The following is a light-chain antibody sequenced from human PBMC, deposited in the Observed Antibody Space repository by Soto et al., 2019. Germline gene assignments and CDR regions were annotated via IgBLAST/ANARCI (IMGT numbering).Light chain of an antibody. J-gene: IGKJ2*01. CDR1: QSISSW. CDR2: KAS. CDR3: QQYNSYSYT. Sequence: DIKMTQSPSTLSASVGDRVTITCRASQSISSWLAWYQQKPGKAPKLLIYKASSLESGVPSRFSGSGSGTEFPLTISSLQPDDFATYYCQQYNSYSYTFGQGTKLEIK. V-gene: IGKV1-5*03.